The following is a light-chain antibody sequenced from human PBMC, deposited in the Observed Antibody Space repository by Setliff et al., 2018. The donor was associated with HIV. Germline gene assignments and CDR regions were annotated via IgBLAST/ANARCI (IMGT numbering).Light chain of an antibody. CDR3: SSYTASITVV. J-gene: IGLJ2*01. CDR2: RVI. CDR1: SSDIGGYNY. V-gene: IGLV2-14*01. Sequence: QSALTQPASVSGSPGQSITISCTGTSSDIGGYNYVSWYQQHPGKAPKVMIYRVIDRPSGVSIRFSGSKSGNTASLTISGLQAEDEADYYCSSYTASITVVFGGGTK.